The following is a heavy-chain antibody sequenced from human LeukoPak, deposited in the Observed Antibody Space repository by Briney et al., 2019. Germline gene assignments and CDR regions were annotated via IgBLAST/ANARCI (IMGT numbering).Heavy chain of an antibody. CDR1: GFTFSNYA. CDR3: AKWGDYDVLTGYYVSDY. Sequence: GASLRLSCAASGFTFSNYAMSWVRQAPGKGLEWVSAITGSGGNTYYADSVKGRFTISKDNSKNTVFLQMNSLRAEDTAVYYCAKWGDYDVLTGYYVSDYWGQGTLVTVSS. CDR2: ITGSGGNT. J-gene: IGHJ4*02. V-gene: IGHV3-23*01. D-gene: IGHD3-9*01.